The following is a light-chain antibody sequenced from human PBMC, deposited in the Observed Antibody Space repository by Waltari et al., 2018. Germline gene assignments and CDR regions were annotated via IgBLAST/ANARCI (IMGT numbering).Light chain of an antibody. CDR2: DNN. V-gene: IGLV1-51*01. CDR1: STNIGNYC. J-gene: IGLJ2*01. CDR3: ATWDNSLTAGV. Sequence: QSVLTQPPSVSAAPGQQVTISFSGSSTNIGNYCVCWYHKLPGATSELLIYDNNKQPSGIPDRFSAYKSGTSATLEITGLQIGYEADYSCATWDNSLTAGVFGGGTKLTVL.